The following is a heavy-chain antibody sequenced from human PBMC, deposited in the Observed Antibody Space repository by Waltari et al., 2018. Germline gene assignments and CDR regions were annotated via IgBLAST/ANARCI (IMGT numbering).Heavy chain of an antibody. CDR1: GRSINSGGFS. Sequence: QVQLQESGPGLVKPSQTLSLTCPVSGRSINSGGFSCSCFRQHPVKGLEWIGYIYYSGGTYYNPSRKSRVTISVDTSKNQFSLKVTSVTAADTAVYYCARRMATMTTFDYWGQGTLVTVSS. CDR3: ARRMATMTTFDY. V-gene: IGHV4-31*03. D-gene: IGHD4-17*01. J-gene: IGHJ4*02. CDR2: IYYSGGT.